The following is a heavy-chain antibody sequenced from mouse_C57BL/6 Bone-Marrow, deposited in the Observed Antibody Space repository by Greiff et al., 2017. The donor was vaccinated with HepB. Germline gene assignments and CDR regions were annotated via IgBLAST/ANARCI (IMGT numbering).Heavy chain of an antibody. CDR1: GYAFSSSW. Sequence: VQLQQSGPELVKPGASVKISCKASGYAFSSSWMNWVKQRPGKGLEWIGRIYPGDGDTNYNGKFKGKATLTADKSSSTAYMQLSSLTSEDSAVYFCAREKLGGGFAYWGQGTLVTVSA. CDR2: IYPGDGDT. D-gene: IGHD4-1*01. V-gene: IGHV1-82*01. J-gene: IGHJ3*01. CDR3: AREKLGGGFAY.